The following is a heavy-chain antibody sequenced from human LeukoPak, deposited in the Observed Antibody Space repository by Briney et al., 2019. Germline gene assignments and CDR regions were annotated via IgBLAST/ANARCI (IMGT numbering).Heavy chain of an antibody. J-gene: IGHJ4*02. CDR2: ISSSSSTI. Sequence: GGSLRLSCAASGFTFSSYSMNWVRQAPGKGLEWVSYISSSSSTIYYAGSVKGRFTISRDNAKNSLYLQMNSLRAEDTAVYYCAKGGSSWYVRYDYWGQGTLVTVSS. CDR1: GFTFSSYS. D-gene: IGHD6-13*01. V-gene: IGHV3-48*01. CDR3: AKGGSSWYVRYDY.